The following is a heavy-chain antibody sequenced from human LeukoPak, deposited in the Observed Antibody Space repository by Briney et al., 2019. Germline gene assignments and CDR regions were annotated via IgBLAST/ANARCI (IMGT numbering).Heavy chain of an antibody. J-gene: IGHJ1*01. CDR2: IIPIFGTA. V-gene: IGHV1-69*05. CDR1: GGTFSSYA. D-gene: IGHD6-13*01. Sequence: GAPVKVSCKASGGTFSSYAISWVRQAPGQGLEWMGGIIPIFGTANYAQKFQGRVTITTDESTSTAYMELSSLRSEHTAVYYCARVPRVLIAAAGTKYFQHWGQGTLVTVSS. CDR3: ARVPRVLIAAAGTKYFQH.